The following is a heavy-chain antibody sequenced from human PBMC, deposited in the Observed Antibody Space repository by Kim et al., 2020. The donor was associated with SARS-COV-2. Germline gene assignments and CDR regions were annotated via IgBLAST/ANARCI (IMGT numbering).Heavy chain of an antibody. CDR2: VIPMLAIA. D-gene: IGHD3-16*01. J-gene: IGHJ3*02. V-gene: IGHV1-69*04. Sequence: SVKVSCKASGGTFSSYVISWVRQAPGQGLEWMGRVIPMLAIASYAQKFQGRVTITADKSTSTAYMELSSLRSEDTAVYYCARGSGGAFDIWGQGTMVTVSS. CDR3: ARGSGGAFDI. CDR1: GGTFSSYV.